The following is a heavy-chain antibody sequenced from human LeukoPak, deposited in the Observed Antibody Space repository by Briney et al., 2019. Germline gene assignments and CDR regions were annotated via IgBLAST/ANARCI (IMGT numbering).Heavy chain of an antibody. Sequence: GGSLRLSCAASGFTFSSYSMTWVRQAPGKGLEWVSSISSSSSYIYYADSVKGRFTISRDNSKNTLYLQMNSLRAEDTAVYYCARWDTAKKLDYRGQGTLVTVSS. J-gene: IGHJ4*02. CDR2: ISSSSSYI. D-gene: IGHD5-18*01. CDR1: GFTFSSYS. CDR3: ARWDTAKKLDY. V-gene: IGHV3-21*01.